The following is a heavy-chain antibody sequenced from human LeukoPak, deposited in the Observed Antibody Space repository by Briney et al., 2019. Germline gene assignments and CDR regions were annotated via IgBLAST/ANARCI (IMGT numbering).Heavy chain of an antibody. CDR2: IKSKSDGGTI. J-gene: IGHJ4*02. CDR3: AWHYFDY. Sequence: GGSLRLSCAASGFTFSNAWMSWVRQAPGKGLEWVGRIKSKSDGGTIDYAAPVKGRFTMSRDDSKNTLYLQMSSLETEDTAVYYCAWHYFDYWGQGTLVTVSA. CDR1: GFTFSNAW. V-gene: IGHV3-15*01.